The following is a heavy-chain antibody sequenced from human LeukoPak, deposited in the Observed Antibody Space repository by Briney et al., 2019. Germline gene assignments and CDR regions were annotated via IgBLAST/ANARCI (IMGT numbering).Heavy chain of an antibody. CDR3: ARSRSSSWPNDAFEI. J-gene: IGHJ3*02. Sequence: PSETLSLTCTVSGGSISSYYWSWIWQPPGKGLEWIGYIYYSGSTNYNPSLKSRVTISVDASKNQFSLKLSSVTAADTAVYYCARSRSSSWPNDAFEIWGQGTMVTVSS. CDR1: GGSISSYY. CDR2: IYYSGST. V-gene: IGHV4-59*01. D-gene: IGHD6-13*01.